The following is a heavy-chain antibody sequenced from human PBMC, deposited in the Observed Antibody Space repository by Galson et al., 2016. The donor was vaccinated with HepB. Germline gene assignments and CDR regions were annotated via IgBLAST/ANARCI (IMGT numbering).Heavy chain of an antibody. CDR1: GFTFNNYG. CDR2: LTYDGTNK. Sequence: SLRLSCAASGFTFNNYGTHWVRQAPGKGLEWVAALTYDGTNKYYTDSVKGRFTISRDNSKNTLYLQMNSLRAEDRAVYYRAKDGLYYGSGSYGSVDYWGQGTLVTVSS. D-gene: IGHD3-10*01. J-gene: IGHJ4*02. V-gene: IGHV3-30*18. CDR3: AKDGLYYGSGSYGSVDY.